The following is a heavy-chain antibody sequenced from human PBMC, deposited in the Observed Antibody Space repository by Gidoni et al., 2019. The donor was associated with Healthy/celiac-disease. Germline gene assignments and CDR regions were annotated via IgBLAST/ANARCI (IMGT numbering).Heavy chain of an antibody. D-gene: IGHD2-15*01. CDR1: AGSISSYY. CDR2: IYYSGST. Sequence: QVQLQESGSGLVKLSETLSLTCTVSAGSISSYYWSWIRQPPGKGLEWIGYIYYSGSTNYNPARKSRVTISVDTSKSQFSLKLSSVTAADTAVYYCARLKAWVADDAFDIWGQGTMVTVSS. V-gene: IGHV4-59*08. J-gene: IGHJ3*02. CDR3: ARLKAWVADDAFDI.